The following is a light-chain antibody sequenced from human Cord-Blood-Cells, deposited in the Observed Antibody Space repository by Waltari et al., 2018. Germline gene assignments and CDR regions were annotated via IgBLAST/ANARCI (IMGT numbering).Light chain of an antibody. V-gene: IGLV2-14*01. CDR2: DLS. CDR1: SSNVGCYHY. CDR3: SSYTSSSTLV. J-gene: IGLJ2*01. Sequence: QSALTQPASVSGSPGQSITIPCTGTSSNVGCYHYVSWYQQHPGKAPNLMIYDLSNRPSGVSNRFSGSKSGNTASLTISGLQAEDEADYYCSSYTSSSTLVFGGGTKLTVL.